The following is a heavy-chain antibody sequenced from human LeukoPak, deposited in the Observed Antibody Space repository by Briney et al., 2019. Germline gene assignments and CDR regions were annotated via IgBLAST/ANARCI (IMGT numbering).Heavy chain of an antibody. V-gene: IGHV4-61*02. Sequence: SETLSLTCTVSGGSISSGSYYWSWIRQPAGKGLEWIGRIYTSGSTNYNPSLKSRVTISVDTSKNQFSLKLSSVTAADTAVYYCARDILPSAYGDYEGDAFDIWGQGTMVTVSS. CDR2: IYTSGST. CDR3: ARDILPSAYGDYEGDAFDI. J-gene: IGHJ3*02. CDR1: GGSISSGSYY. D-gene: IGHD4-17*01.